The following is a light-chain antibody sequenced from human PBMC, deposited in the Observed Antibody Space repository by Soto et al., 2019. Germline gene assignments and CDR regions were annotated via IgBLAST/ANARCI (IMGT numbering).Light chain of an antibody. CDR1: QSISSW. Sequence: DIQMTQSPSTLSASVGDRVTITCRASQSISSWLAWYQQKPGKAPKLLIYDASSSESGVPSRFSGSGSGTEFTLTISSLQPDDFATYYCQQYNSYWGFTFGPGTKVDI. V-gene: IGKV1-5*01. CDR3: QQYNSYWGFT. J-gene: IGKJ3*01. CDR2: DAS.